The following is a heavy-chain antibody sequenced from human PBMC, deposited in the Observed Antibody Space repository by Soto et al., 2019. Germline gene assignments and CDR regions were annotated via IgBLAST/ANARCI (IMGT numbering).Heavy chain of an antibody. D-gene: IGHD4-4*01. CDR1: GFTFSSYA. J-gene: IGHJ5*02. Sequence: GGALRLSCAASGFTFSSYAMSWVRQAPGKGLEWVSAISGSGGSTYYADSVKGRFTISRDNSKNTLYLQMNSLRAEDTAVYYCAKGPYSNYVFWFDPWGQGTLVTVSS. V-gene: IGHV3-23*01. CDR2: ISGSGGST. CDR3: AKGPYSNYVFWFDP.